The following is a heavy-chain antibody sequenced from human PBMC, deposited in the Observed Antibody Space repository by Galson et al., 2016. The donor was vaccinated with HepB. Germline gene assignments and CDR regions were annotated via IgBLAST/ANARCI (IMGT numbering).Heavy chain of an antibody. CDR1: AFAFRNHA. V-gene: IGHV3-30*04. D-gene: IGHD3-3*01. J-gene: IGHJ4*02. CDR3: ARVLYDLWSPYYLTPNFDY. CDR2: ISKDGDNE. Sequence: SLRLSCAASAFAFRNHAMHWVRQAPGKGPEWVALISKDGDNEYYADPVKGRFTISRDNSQNTLYLQMNSLTHEDTAVYYCARVLYDLWSPYYLTPNFDYWGQGPLGTVS.